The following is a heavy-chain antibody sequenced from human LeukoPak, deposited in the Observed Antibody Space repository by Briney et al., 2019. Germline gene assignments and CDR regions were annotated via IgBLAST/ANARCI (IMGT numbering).Heavy chain of an antibody. Sequence: GGSLRLSCAASGFTFSRHGMHWVRQAPGKGLEWVAFIWYDGSDKYYADSVKGRFTISRDNSENTLYLQMNSLRPEDTAVYYCAKGFYYCSDGCPQYYYYMDVWGKGTTVIVSS. CDR1: GFTFSRHG. J-gene: IGHJ6*03. CDR2: IWYDGSDK. CDR3: AKGFYYCSDGCPQYYYYMDV. V-gene: IGHV3-30*02. D-gene: IGHD2-15*01.